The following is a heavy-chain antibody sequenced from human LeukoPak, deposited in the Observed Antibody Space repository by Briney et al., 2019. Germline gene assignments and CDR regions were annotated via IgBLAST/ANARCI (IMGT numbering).Heavy chain of an antibody. CDR1: GFTFSIYW. CDR3: ARGGTFDP. J-gene: IGHJ5*02. Sequence: PGGSLRLSCAASGFTFSIYWMHWVRQAPGKGLVWVSRIHSDGSRTNYADSVKGRFTISRDNAKNTLYLQMNSLTAEDTAVYYCARGGTFDPWGQGTLVTVSS. D-gene: IGHD3-16*01. V-gene: IGHV3-74*01. CDR2: IHSDGSRT.